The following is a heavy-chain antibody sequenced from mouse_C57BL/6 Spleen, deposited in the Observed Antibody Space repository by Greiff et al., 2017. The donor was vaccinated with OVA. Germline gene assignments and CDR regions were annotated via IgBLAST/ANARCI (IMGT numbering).Heavy chain of an antibody. CDR3: ARRGWTYAMDY. V-gene: IGHV1-69*01. D-gene: IGHD1-1*02. Sequence: QVQLQQPGAELVMPGASVKLSCKASGYTFTSYWMHWVKQRPGQGLEWIGEIDPSDSYTNYNQKFKGKSTLTVDKSSSTAYMQLSSLTSEDSAVYYCARRGWTYAMDYWDQGTSVTVSS. CDR2: IDPSDSYT. J-gene: IGHJ4*01. CDR1: GYTFTSYW.